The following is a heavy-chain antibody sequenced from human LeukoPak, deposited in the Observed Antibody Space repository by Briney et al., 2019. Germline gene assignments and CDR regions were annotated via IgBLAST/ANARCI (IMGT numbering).Heavy chain of an antibody. V-gene: IGHV1-2*06. Sequence: ASVKVSFKASGYTFTGYCVHWVRQAPGQGLEWIGRINPNADITTYAQKFQGRVTVTRDTSINTAYMELSSLRSGDTAVYYCVRSRLDGYDSGGYLYYFDYWGQGTLVTVSS. D-gene: IGHD3-22*01. CDR3: VRSRLDGYDSGGYLYYFDY. CDR1: GYTFTGYC. CDR2: INPNADIT. J-gene: IGHJ4*02.